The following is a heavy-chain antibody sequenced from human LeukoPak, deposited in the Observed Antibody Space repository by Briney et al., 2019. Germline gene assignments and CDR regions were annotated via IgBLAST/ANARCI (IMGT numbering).Heavy chain of an antibody. Sequence: SETLSLTCTVSGGSISSSSYYWGWIRQPPGKWLEWIGSIYYSGSTYYNPSLKSRVTISVDTSKNQFSLKLSSVTAADTAVYYCAREAQYYDFWSGRFNWFDPWGQGTLVTVSS. CDR1: GGSISSSSYY. V-gene: IGHV4-39*07. D-gene: IGHD3-3*01. CDR3: AREAQYYDFWSGRFNWFDP. CDR2: IYYSGST. J-gene: IGHJ5*02.